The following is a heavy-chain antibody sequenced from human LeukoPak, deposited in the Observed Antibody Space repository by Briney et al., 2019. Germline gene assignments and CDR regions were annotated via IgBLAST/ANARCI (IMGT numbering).Heavy chain of an antibody. D-gene: IGHD2-15*01. CDR3: AKQMVERPHYYYMDV. CDR2: IQDDGSNK. V-gene: IGHV3-30*02. J-gene: IGHJ6*03. Sequence: GGSLRLSCAASGFIFSSFGMHWVRQAPGKGLEWVAFIQDDGSNKFYADSVKGRFTISRDNSKNTLFLQMNSLRPEDTALYYCAKQMVERPHYYYMDVWGKGTTVTVSS. CDR1: GFIFSSFG.